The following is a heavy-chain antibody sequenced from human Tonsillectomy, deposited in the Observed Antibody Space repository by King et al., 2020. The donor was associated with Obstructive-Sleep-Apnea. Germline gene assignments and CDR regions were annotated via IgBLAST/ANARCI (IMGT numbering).Heavy chain of an antibody. V-gene: IGHV4-59*01. J-gene: IGHJ4*02. D-gene: IGHD5-18*01. CDR3: ATQGYSYGPFDY. Sequence: VQLQGSGPGLVKPSETLSLTCTVSGGSISSYYWSWIRQPPGKGLEWIGYIYYSGSTNYNPSLKSRVTISADTSKNQFSLRLSSVTAADTAVYYCATQGYSYGPFDYWGQGTLVTVSS. CDR1: GGSISSYY. CDR2: IYYSGST.